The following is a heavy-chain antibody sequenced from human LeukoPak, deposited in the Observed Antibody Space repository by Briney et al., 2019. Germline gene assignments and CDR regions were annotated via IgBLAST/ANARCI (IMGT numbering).Heavy chain of an antibody. V-gene: IGHV3-30*04. CDR1: GFTFGSYA. D-gene: IGHD1-26*01. CDR3: ARDSGSYYAYGMGV. Sequence: GGSLRLSCAASGFTFGSYAMHWVRQAPGKGLEWVAVISYDGSNKYYADSVKGRFTISRDNSKNTLYLQMNSLRAEDTAVYYCARDSGSYYAYGMGVWGQGTTVTVSS. CDR2: ISYDGSNK. J-gene: IGHJ6*02.